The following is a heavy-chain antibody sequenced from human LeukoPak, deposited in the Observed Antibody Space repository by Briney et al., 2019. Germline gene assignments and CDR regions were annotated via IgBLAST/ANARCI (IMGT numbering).Heavy chain of an antibody. V-gene: IGHV1-18*04. CDR3: ARSHMVRGVITLDFDY. D-gene: IGHD3-10*01. Sequence: ASVKVSCKASGYTFTSHFMHWVRQAPGQGLEWMGWISAYNGNTNYAQKLQGRVTMTTDTSTSTAYMELRSLRSDDTAVYYCARSHMVRGVITLDFDYWGQGTLVTVSS. CDR1: GYTFTSHF. J-gene: IGHJ4*02. CDR2: ISAYNGNT.